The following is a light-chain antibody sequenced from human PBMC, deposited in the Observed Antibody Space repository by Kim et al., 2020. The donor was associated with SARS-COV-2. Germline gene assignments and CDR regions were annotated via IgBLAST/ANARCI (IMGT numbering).Light chain of an antibody. CDR2: KDS. J-gene: IGLJ2*01. CDR1: ALPKQY. Sequence: SYELTQPPSVSVSPGQTARITCSGDALPKQYAYWYQQKPGQAPVLVIYKDSERPSGIPERFSGSSSGTTVTLTISGVQAEDEADYYFQSVDSSGTYVLFGGGTQRTVL. CDR3: QSVDSSGTYVL. V-gene: IGLV3-25*03.